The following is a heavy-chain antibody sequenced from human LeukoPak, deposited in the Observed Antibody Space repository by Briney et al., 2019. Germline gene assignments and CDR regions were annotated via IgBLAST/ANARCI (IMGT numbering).Heavy chain of an antibody. D-gene: IGHD3-22*01. J-gene: IGHJ4*02. CDR3: ATSVDYYDSSGYDY. V-gene: IGHV4-39*07. CDR1: GGSISSSSYC. Sequence: SETLSLTCTVSGGSISSSSYCWGWIRQPPGKGLEWIGSVCYSGSTNYNPSLKSRVTISVDTSKNQFSLKLSSVTAADTAVYYCATSVDYYDSSGYDYWGQGTLVTVSS. CDR2: VCYSGST.